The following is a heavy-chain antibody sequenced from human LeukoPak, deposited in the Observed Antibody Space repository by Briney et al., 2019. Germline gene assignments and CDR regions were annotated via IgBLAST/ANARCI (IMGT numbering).Heavy chain of an antibody. V-gene: IGHV4-39*01. J-gene: IGHJ4*02. CDR1: GDSISTPSYW. D-gene: IGHD4-11*01. Sequence: SETLSLTCTVSGDSISTPSYWWGWVRQSPGKGLEWIGSIAYIGITSYHPSLRSRVTISVDTSKNQFSLQLTSVTAADTAVYYCTRLPLDYSLDHWGQGTLVSVSS. CDR2: IAYIGIT. CDR3: TRLPLDYSLDH.